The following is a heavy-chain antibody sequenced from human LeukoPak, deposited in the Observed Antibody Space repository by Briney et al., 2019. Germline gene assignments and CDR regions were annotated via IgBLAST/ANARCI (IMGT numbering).Heavy chain of an antibody. J-gene: IGHJ4*02. V-gene: IGHV1-69*01. CDR1: GGTFSSYA. CDR3: ARSSVYDFWSYFDY. CDR2: IIPIFGTA. Sequence: SVKVSCKASGGTFSSYAISWVRQAPGQGLEWMGGIIPIFGTANYARKFQGRVTITADESTSTAYMELSSLRSEDTAVYYCARSSVYDFWSYFDYWGQGTLVTVSS. D-gene: IGHD3-3*01.